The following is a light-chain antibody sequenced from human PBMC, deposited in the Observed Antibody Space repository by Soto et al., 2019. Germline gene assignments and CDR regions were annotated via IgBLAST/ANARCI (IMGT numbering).Light chain of an antibody. J-gene: IGKJ4*01. CDR1: QDISNY. CDR2: DAS. V-gene: IGKV1-33*01. Sequence: DIQMTQSPSSLSASVGDRVTITCQASQDISNYLNWYQQKPGKAPKLMIYDASNLETGVPSRFSGSGSVTDFTFTISSLQPEHIAPYYCQSYDNLPLTFGGGTKVAIK. CDR3: QSYDNLPLT.